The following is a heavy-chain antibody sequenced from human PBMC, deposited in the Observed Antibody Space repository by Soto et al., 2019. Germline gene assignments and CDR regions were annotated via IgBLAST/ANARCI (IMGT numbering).Heavy chain of an antibody. CDR3: AREYYYNMDV. CDR1: GFTFRDYS. Sequence: QVQLVESGGGLVRPGGSLRLSCEASGFTFRDYSMTWVRQAPGKGLEWLSYIDSSTKYTNYADSVKGRFTISRDNAKNSLYLQMNSLRAADTSFYDCAREYYYNMDVWGQGTMVTVSS. V-gene: IGHV3-11*05. J-gene: IGHJ6*02. CDR2: IDSSTKYT.